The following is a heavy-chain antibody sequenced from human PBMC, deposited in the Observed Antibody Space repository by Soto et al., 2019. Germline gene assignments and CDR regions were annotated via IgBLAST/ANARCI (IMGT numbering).Heavy chain of an antibody. Sequence: QVQLVESGGGVVQPGRSLRLSCAASGFTFSSYGMHWVRQAPGKGLEWVAVIWYDGSNKYYADSVKGRFTISRDNSKNTLYLQMNSLRAEDTAVYYCVRAGTYYDILTGYSEFDYWGQGTLVTVSS. CDR1: GFTFSSYG. J-gene: IGHJ4*02. CDR3: VRAGTYYDILTGYSEFDY. CDR2: IWYDGSNK. V-gene: IGHV3-33*01. D-gene: IGHD3-9*01.